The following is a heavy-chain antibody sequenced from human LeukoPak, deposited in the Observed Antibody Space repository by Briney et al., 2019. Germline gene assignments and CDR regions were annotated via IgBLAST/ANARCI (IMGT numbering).Heavy chain of an antibody. CDR2: IYTSGST. CDR1: GGSISSYY. J-gene: IGHJ4*02. CDR3: ARGSFYYDSSGYQYYFDY. Sequence: PSETLSLTCTVSGGSISSYYWSWIRQPPGKGLEWIGRIYTSGSTNYNPSLKSRVTMSVDTSKNQFSLKLSSVTAADTAVYYCARGSFYYDSSGYQYYFDYWGQGTLVTVSS. D-gene: IGHD3-22*01. V-gene: IGHV4-4*07.